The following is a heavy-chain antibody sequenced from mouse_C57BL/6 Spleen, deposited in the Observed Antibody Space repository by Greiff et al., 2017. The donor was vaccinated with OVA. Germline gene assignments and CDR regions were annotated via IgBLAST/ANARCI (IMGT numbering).Heavy chain of an antibody. CDR1: GYTFTSYG. D-gene: IGHD1-1*01. Sequence: VQLQQSGAELARPGASVKLSCKASGYTFTSYGISWVKQRTGQGLEWIGEIYPRSGNTYYNEKFKGKATLTAYKSSSTAYMELRIVTSEDSAVYFCARHCSSYSYFDYWGQGTTLTVSS. CDR3: ARHCSSYSYFDY. V-gene: IGHV1-81*01. CDR2: IYPRSGNT. J-gene: IGHJ2*01.